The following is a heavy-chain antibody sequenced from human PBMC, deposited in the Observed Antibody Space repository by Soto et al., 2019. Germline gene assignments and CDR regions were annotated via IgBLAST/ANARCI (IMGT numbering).Heavy chain of an antibody. CDR3: ARGPNY. Sequence: QVQLQESGPTLVKHSETLSLTCSVSGGSISNHYWNWIRQPPGKGLEWIGYIYYSGSTNYNPSLKSRVTISVDTSKNQFSLRLTSVTAADTAVYYCARGPNYWGQGILVTVSS. CDR2: IYYSGST. J-gene: IGHJ4*02. V-gene: IGHV4-59*11. CDR1: GGSISNHY.